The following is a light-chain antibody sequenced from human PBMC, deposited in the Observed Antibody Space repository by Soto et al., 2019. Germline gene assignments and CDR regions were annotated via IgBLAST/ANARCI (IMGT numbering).Light chain of an antibody. CDR1: GSDVGGYNY. CDR3: SSYTTSNTRQIV. Sequence: QSALTQPASVSGSPGQSITISCTGTGSDVGGYNYVSWYQHHPGKAPKLMIFDVSNRPSGVSNRFSGSKSGNTASLTISGLQPEDEADYYCSSYTTSNTRQIVFGTGTKVTV. J-gene: IGLJ1*01. CDR2: DVS. V-gene: IGLV2-14*03.